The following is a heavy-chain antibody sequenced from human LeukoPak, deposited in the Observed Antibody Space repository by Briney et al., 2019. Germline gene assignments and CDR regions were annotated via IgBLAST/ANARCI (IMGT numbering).Heavy chain of an antibody. CDR2: IFTSGIT. Sequence: PSETLSLTCTVSGGSISLYYWNWIRQPAGKGLEWIGRIFTSGITNYNPSLKSRVTMSVDTSKAQFSLNLSSMTAADTAVYYCARESSGSYYTPLGYMDVWGKGTTVTVSS. CDR3: ARESSGSYYTPLGYMDV. J-gene: IGHJ6*03. D-gene: IGHD3-10*01. CDR1: GGSISLYY. V-gene: IGHV4-4*07.